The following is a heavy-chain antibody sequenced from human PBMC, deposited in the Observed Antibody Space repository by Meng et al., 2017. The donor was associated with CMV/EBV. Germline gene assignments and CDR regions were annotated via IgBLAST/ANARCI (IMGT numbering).Heavy chain of an antibody. Sequence: GESLKISCAASGSTFSSYSMNWVRQVPGKGLEWVSSISSSSSYIYYADSVKGRFTISRDNSKNTLYLQMNSLRAEDTAVYYCAKILWFGESLGYYGMDVWGQGTTVTVSS. D-gene: IGHD3-10*01. V-gene: IGHV3-21*01. J-gene: IGHJ6*02. CDR1: GSTFSSYS. CDR2: ISSSSSYI. CDR3: AKILWFGESLGYYGMDV.